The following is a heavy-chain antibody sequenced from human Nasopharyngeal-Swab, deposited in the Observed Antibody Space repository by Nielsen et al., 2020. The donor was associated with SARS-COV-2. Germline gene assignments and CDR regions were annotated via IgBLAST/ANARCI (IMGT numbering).Heavy chain of an antibody. D-gene: IGHD2-15*01. V-gene: IGHV3-73*01. CDR2: IRSKGNNYAT. Sequence: GESLQISCAAPGFTFSDSAIHWVRQASGEGLEWVARIRSKGNNYATAYSASVKGRFIIFRDDPTNTAYLQMNSLKTEDTAMYYCTRCGGGCYSGRDYWGQGTLVTVSS. J-gene: IGHJ4*02. CDR1: GFTFSDSA. CDR3: TRCGGGCYSGRDY.